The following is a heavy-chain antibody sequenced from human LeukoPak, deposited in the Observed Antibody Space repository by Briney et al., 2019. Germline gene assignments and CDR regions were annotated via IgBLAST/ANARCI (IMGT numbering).Heavy chain of an antibody. CDR3: ARESSGWYRAFDY. Sequence: SQTLSLTCTVAGGSISSYYWSWIRQPPGKGLEWVGYIYYSGSTNYNPSLKSRVTISVDPSKNQFSLKLSSVTAADTAVYYCARESSGWYRAFDYWGQGTLVTVSS. CDR2: IYYSGST. CDR1: GGSISSYY. D-gene: IGHD6-19*01. J-gene: IGHJ4*02. V-gene: IGHV4-59*01.